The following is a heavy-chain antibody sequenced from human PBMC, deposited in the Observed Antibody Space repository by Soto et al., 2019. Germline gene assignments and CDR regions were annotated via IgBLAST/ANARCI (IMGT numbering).Heavy chain of an antibody. V-gene: IGHV4-39*02. CDR1: GDSISSSSYY. D-gene: IGHD5-18*01. Sequence: ASETLSLTCTVSGDSISSSSYYWGWIRQPPGKGLEWIGSIYYSGSTYYNPSLKSRVTISVDTSKNQFSLKLSSVTAADTAVYYCARDTANSSPFDYWGQGTLVTVSS. CDR3: ARDTANSSPFDY. J-gene: IGHJ4*02. CDR2: IYYSGST.